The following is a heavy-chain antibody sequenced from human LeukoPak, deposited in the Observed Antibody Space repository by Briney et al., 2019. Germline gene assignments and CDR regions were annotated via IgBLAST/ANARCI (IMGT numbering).Heavy chain of an antibody. CDR1: GGSISSYY. D-gene: IGHD3-22*01. CDR2: IYTSGST. CDR3: ARGWGYYYDSSGYPIHDAFDI. V-gene: IGHV4-4*07. J-gene: IGHJ3*02. Sequence: SETLSLICTVSGGSISSYYWSWIRQPAGKGLEWIGRIYTSGSTYYNPSLKSRVTISVDTSKNQFSLKLSSVTAADTAVYYCARGWGYYYDSSGYPIHDAFDIWGQGTMVTVSS.